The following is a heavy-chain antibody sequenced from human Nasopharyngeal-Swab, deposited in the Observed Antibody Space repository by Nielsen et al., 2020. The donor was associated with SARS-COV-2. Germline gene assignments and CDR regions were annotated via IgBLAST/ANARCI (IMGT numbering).Heavy chain of an antibody. Sequence: WIRQPPGKGLEWIGYIYYSGSTYYNPSLKNRVTISVDTSKNQFSLKLSSVTAADTAVYYCAREGYCSGGSCYSGRPYYYYYMDVWGKGTTVTVSS. V-gene: IGHV4-31*02. CDR2: IYYSGST. D-gene: IGHD2-15*01. CDR3: AREGYCSGGSCYSGRPYYYYYMDV. J-gene: IGHJ6*03.